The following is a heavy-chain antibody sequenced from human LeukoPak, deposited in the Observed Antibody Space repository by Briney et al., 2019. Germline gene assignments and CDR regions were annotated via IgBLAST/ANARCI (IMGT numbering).Heavy chain of an antibody. V-gene: IGHV4-61*02. D-gene: IGHD1-1*01. CDR1: GGSISSGSYY. CDR3: ARVRVHTYCYYYMDV. CDR2: IYTSGST. J-gene: IGHJ6*03. Sequence: SETLSLTCTVSGGSISSGSYYWSWFRQPAGTGLEWFGRIYTSGSTNYNHSLKSRVTISVDTSKNQFSLKLSSGTAADTAVYYCARVRVHTYCYYYMDVWGKGTTVTVSS.